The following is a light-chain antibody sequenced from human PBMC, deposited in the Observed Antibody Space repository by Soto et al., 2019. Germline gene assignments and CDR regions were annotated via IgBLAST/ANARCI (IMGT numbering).Light chain of an antibody. Sequence: EIVLTQSPGTLSLSPGERVTLSCRASQSVTSNYLAWYHQKPGQPPRLLIYGTSTRATGIPDRFSGSGSGTDFTLTISKLEPEDFAVYFCQQYGSSPYTFGQGTKLEIK. CDR3: QQYGSSPYT. V-gene: IGKV3-20*01. CDR2: GTS. CDR1: QSVTSNY. J-gene: IGKJ2*01.